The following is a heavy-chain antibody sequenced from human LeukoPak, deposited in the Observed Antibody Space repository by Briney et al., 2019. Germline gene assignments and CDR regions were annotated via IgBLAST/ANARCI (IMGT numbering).Heavy chain of an antibody. Sequence: WASVKVSCKASGGTFSSYAISWVRQAPGQGLEWMGGIIPIFGTANYAQKFQGRVTITADESTSTAYMELSSLRSEDTAVYYCARGGPSIYGLHYYAFDIWGQGTMVTVSS. CDR1: GGTFSSYA. CDR2: IIPIFGTA. J-gene: IGHJ3*02. D-gene: IGHD2-21*01. V-gene: IGHV1-69*13. CDR3: ARGGPSIYGLHYYAFDI.